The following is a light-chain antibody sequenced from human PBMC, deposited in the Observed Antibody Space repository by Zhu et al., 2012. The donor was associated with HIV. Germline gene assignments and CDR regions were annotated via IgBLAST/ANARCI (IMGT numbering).Light chain of an antibody. CDR3: QQLNNYPLT. V-gene: IGKV1-9*01. CDR1: EPIKSN. J-gene: IGKJ4*01. CDR2: DAS. Sequence: DFQLTQSPSFLSASVGDRVTITCRASEPIKSNLAWYQQKPGKAPNLLMYDASTLQSGVPSRFSGNGSGTEFTLTISSLQPEDFAIYYCQQLNNYPLTFGGGTKVEIK.